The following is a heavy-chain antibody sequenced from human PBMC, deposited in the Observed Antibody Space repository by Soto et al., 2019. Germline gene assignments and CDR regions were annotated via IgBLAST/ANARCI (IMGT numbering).Heavy chain of an antibody. CDR3: ARCYCSVGSCYTCWHFDL. Sequence: QVQLVQSGAEVKNPGASVRVSCKASGYTFNDYGISWVRQAPGQGLEWLGWIGPYEGVTNHAQTFQCRVTLTVDKTTPTGEMVLRSLRSDDTALYYCARCYCSVGSCYTCWHFDLWGPGTLVTVTA. CDR2: IGPYEGVT. V-gene: IGHV1-18*01. J-gene: IGHJ2*01. D-gene: IGHD2-15*01. CDR1: GYTFNDYG.